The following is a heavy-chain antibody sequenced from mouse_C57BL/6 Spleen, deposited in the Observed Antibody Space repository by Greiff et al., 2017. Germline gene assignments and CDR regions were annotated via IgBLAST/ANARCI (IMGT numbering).Heavy chain of an antibody. CDR3: VRAITTVVADAMDY. V-gene: IGHV5-17*01. J-gene: IGHJ4*01. Sequence: EVKLMESGGGLVKPGGSLKLSCAASGFTFSDYGMHWVRQAPEKGLEWVAYISSGSSTIYYADTVKGRFTISRDNAKNTLFLQTTSLRSEYTALYYCVRAITTVVADAMDYWGQGTSVTVSS. D-gene: IGHD1-1*01. CDR2: ISSGSSTI. CDR1: GFTFSDYG.